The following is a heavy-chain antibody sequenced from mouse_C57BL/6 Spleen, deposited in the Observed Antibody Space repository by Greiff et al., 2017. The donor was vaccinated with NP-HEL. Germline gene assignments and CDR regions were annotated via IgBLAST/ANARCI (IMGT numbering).Heavy chain of an antibody. V-gene: IGHV1-52*01. Sequence: QVQLQQPGAELVRPGSSVKLSCKASGYTFTSYWMHWVKQRPIQGLEWIGNIDPSDSETHYNQKFKDKATLTVDKSSSTAYMQLSSLTSEDSAVYYCARWHYGSSHYAMDYWGQGTSVTVSS. CDR2: IDPSDSET. CDR3: ARWHYGSSHYAMDY. J-gene: IGHJ4*01. CDR1: GYTFTSYW. D-gene: IGHD1-1*01.